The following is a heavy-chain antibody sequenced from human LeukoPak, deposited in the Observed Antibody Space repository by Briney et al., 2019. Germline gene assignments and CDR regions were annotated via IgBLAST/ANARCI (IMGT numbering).Heavy chain of an antibody. Sequence: PSETLSLTCTVSGGSISSSSYYWGWIRQPPGKGLEWIGSIYYSGSTYYNPSLKSRVTISVDTSKNQFSLKLSSVTAADTAVYYCASQPQYCSGGSCYFNYHYMDVWGKGTTVTISS. CDR1: GGSISSSSYY. D-gene: IGHD2-15*01. CDR3: ASQPQYCSGGSCYFNYHYMDV. J-gene: IGHJ6*03. V-gene: IGHV4-39*01. CDR2: IYYSGST.